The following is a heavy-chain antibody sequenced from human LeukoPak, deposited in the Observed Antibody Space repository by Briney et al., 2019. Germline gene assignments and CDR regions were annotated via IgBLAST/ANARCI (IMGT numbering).Heavy chain of an antibody. CDR2: ISGSGGST. J-gene: IGHJ4*02. Sequence: GGSLRLSCAASGFTFSSYAMSWVRQAPGKGLEWVSAISGSGGSTYYADSVKGRFTISRDNSKNTLYLQMNSLRAEDTAVYYCAREYYGSGGYYYFDYWGQGTLVTVSS. V-gene: IGHV3-23*01. CDR3: AREYYGSGGYYYFDY. CDR1: GFTFSSYA. D-gene: IGHD3-10*01.